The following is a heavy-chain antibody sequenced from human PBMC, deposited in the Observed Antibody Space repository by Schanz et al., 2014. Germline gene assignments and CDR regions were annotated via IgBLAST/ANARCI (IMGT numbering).Heavy chain of an antibody. D-gene: IGHD3-22*01. CDR1: GFTFNNYD. Sequence: EVQLVESGGGLVQPGGSLRLSCAASGFTFNNYDMNWVRLVPGKGLECVSGISGGGGSAYYADSVKGRFTISRDNSKNTLYLQMTSLRAEDTAVYYCAKDLPSDYYIAYWGQGTLVTVSS. J-gene: IGHJ4*02. CDR2: ISGGGGSA. V-gene: IGHV3-23*04. CDR3: AKDLPSDYYIAY.